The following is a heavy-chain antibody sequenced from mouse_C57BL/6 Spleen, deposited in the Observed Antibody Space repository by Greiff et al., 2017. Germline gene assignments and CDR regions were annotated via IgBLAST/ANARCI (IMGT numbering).Heavy chain of an antibody. J-gene: IGHJ3*01. Sequence: EVKLVESGGGLVKPGGSLKLSCAASGFTFSDYGMHWVRQAPEKGLEWVAYISSGSSTIYYADTVKGRFTISRDNAKNTMFLQMTSLRSEDTAMYYCAKPPLYYDYDEGFAYWGQGTLVTVSA. CDR3: AKPPLYYDYDEGFAY. D-gene: IGHD2-4*01. CDR1: GFTFSDYG. V-gene: IGHV5-17*01. CDR2: ISSGSSTI.